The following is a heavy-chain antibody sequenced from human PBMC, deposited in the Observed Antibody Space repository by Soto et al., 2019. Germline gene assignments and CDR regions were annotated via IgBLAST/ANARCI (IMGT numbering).Heavy chain of an antibody. CDR1: GYTFTSYD. Sequence: GASVKVSCKASGYTFTSYDINWVRQATGQGLEWMGWMNPNSGNTGYAQKFQGRVTMTRNTSISTAYMELSSLRSEDTAVYYCARGRRGDFWRGYGDYTGDFDDWGQGTLVTVSS. CDR3: ARGRRGDFWRGYGDYTGDFDD. J-gene: IGHJ4*02. V-gene: IGHV1-8*01. CDR2: MNPNSGNT. D-gene: IGHD4-17*01.